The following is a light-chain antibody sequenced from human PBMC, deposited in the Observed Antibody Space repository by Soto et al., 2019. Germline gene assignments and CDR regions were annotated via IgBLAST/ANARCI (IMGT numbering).Light chain of an antibody. CDR1: VGL. Sequence: QSALTQPASVSGSPGQLITISCTGTVGLVSWYQQHPGKVPKLIIYDDTKRPSGVSSRFSGSKSGNTASLTISGLQTEDEADYYCCLYVGGRTYLFGTGTKVTVL. J-gene: IGLJ1*01. V-gene: IGLV2-23*01. CDR2: DDT. CDR3: CLYVGGRTYL.